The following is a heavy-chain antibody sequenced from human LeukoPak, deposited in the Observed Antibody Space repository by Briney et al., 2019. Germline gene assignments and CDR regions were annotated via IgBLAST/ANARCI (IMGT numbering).Heavy chain of an antibody. Sequence: DSVKVSCKASGYTFTGYYMHWVRQARGQGLEWMGWINADSGGTNYAQKFQGRVTMTRDTSISTAYMELSRLRSDDTAVYYCAREALAVTTVGHDPFDIWGQGTMVTVSP. CDR3: AREALAVTTVGHDPFDI. D-gene: IGHD4-23*01. J-gene: IGHJ3*02. V-gene: IGHV1-2*02. CDR2: INADSGGT. CDR1: GYTFTGYY.